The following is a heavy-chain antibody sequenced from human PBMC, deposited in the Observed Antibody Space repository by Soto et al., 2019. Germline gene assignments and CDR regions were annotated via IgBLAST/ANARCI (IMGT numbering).Heavy chain of an antibody. V-gene: IGHV4-31*03. D-gene: IGHD2-2*01. Sequence: QVQLQESGPGLVKPSQTLSLTCTVSGGSISSGGYYWSWIRQHPGKGLEWIGYIYYSGSTYYNPSLKSRGTISVDTSKNQFSLKLSSVTAADTAVYYGARYCSSTSCYGDHDAFDIWGQGTMVTVSS. CDR2: IYYSGST. CDR3: ARYCSSTSCYGDHDAFDI. CDR1: GGSISSGGYY. J-gene: IGHJ3*02.